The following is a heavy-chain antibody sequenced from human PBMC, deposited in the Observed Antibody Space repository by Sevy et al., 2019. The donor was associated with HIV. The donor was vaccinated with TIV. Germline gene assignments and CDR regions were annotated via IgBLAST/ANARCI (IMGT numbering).Heavy chain of an antibody. V-gene: IGHV3-7*03. CDR3: ARESIAAGVEAFDV. CDR1: GFIVSRHW. D-gene: IGHD6-25*01. Sequence: GGSLRLSCAASGFIVSRHWMSWVRQAPGKGLEWVANIKEDGSGKYYVDSVKGRLTISKDNAKNSLYLQMNSLRVEDTAVYFCARESIAAGVEAFDVWGQGTMVTVSS. J-gene: IGHJ3*01. CDR2: IKEDGSGK.